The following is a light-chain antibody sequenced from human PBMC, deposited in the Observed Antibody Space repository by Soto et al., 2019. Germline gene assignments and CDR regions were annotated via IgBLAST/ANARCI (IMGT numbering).Light chain of an antibody. Sequence: QSALTQPPSVSGSPGQSVTISCTGTTSDVGSYNRVSWYQQPPGAAPKLLIYEVSNRPSGVPDRFSGSKSANTASLTISGLQPEDEADYYCTLYTTSTTLSFGGGTKVTVL. CDR3: TLYTTSTTLS. V-gene: IGLV2-18*01. J-gene: IGLJ3*02. CDR2: EVS. CDR1: TSDVGSYNR.